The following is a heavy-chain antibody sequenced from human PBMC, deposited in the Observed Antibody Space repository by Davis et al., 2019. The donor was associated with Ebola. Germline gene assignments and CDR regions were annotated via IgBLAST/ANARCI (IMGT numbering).Heavy chain of an antibody. CDR3: ARGLFWNVRTVLYYYYGMDV. CDR1: GGSISSSHYY. J-gene: IGHJ6*02. D-gene: IGHD1-1*01. CDR2: IYYSGST. V-gene: IGHV4-39*07. Sequence: SETLSLTCTVSGGSISSSHYYWGWIRQPPGKGLEWFGNIYYSGSTNYNPSLKSRVTISVDTSKNQFSLKLSSVTAADTAVYYCARGLFWNVRTVLYYYYGMDVWGQGTTVTVSS.